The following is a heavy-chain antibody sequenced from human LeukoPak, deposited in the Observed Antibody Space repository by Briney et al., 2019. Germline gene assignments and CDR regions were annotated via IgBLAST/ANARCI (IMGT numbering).Heavy chain of an antibody. CDR2: IYYSGST. Sequence: SETLSLTCTVSGGSISSYYWSWIRQPPGKGLEWIGYIYYSGSTNYNPSLKSRVTISVDTSKNQFSLKLSSVTAADTAVYYCARDIAVAGHNWFDPWGQGTLVTVSS. V-gene: IGHV4-59*01. D-gene: IGHD6-19*01. J-gene: IGHJ5*02. CDR3: ARDIAVAGHNWFDP. CDR1: GGSISSYY.